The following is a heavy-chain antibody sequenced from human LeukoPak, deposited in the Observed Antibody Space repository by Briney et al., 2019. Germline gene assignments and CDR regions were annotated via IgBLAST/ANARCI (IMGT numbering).Heavy chain of an antibody. V-gene: IGHV1-69*05. CDR1: GGTFSSYA. CDR2: IIPIFGTA. D-gene: IGHD3-22*01. CDR3: AAHYYYSSALDD. Sequence: SVKVSCKASGGTFSSYAISWVRQAPGQGLEWMGGIIPIFGTANYAQKFQGRVTITTDESTSTAYMELSSLRSEETAVYYCAAHYYYSSALDDCGQGTLVTVSS. J-gene: IGHJ4*02.